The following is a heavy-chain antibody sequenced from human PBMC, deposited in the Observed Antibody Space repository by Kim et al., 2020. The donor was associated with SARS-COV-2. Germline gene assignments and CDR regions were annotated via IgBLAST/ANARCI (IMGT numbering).Heavy chain of an antibody. CDR2: IYYSGST. J-gene: IGHJ4*01. D-gene: IGHD6-19*01. CDR1: GGSISSSSYY. Sequence: SETLSLTCTVSGGSISSSSYYWGWIRQPPGKGLEWIGSIYYSGSTYYNPSLKSRVTISVDTSKNQFSLKLSSVTAADTAVYYCARDLAVAGKGFVDYWG. CDR3: ARDLAVAGKGFVDY. V-gene: IGHV4-39*07.